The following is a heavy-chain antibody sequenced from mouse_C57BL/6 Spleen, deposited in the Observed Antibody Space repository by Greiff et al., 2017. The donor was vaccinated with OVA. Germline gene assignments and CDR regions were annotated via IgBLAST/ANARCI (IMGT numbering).Heavy chain of an antibody. D-gene: IGHD1-1*01. CDR3: TRDGDYGSSPAWFAY. CDR2: ISSGGDYI. Sequence: EVQLQESGEGLVKPGGSLKLSCAASGFTFSSYAMSWVRQTPEKRLEWVAYISSGGDYIYYADTVKGRFTISRDNARNTLYLQMSSLKSEDTAMYYCTRDGDYGSSPAWFAYWGQGTLVTVSA. CDR1: GFTFSSYA. J-gene: IGHJ3*01. V-gene: IGHV5-9-1*02.